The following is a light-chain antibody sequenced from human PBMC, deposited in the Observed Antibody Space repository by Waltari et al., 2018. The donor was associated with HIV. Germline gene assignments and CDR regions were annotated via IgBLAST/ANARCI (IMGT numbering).Light chain of an antibody. CDR1: QNVCRF. V-gene: IGKV3-11*01. J-gene: IGKJ5*01. CDR3: QQRSNWPPIT. Sequence: EVVLTQSPATLSLSPGETATLSCTASQNVCRFLAWYQKKPGQAPRLLIHDASNRAPGVPARFSALAAGTDFTLTISSLEPEDFAVYYCQQRSNWPPITFGQGTRLEIK. CDR2: DAS.